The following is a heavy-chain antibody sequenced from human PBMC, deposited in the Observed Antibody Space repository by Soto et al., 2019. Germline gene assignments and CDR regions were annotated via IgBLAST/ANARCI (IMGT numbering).Heavy chain of an antibody. D-gene: IGHD6-19*01. CDR2: TSGGNGNT. Sequence: ASVKVSSNASGYTFTLYTIRLVRQSPRQMLEWIGWTSGGNGNTEYSQKFQGRVTNTRDTSASTDYMELSNLGSEDTGVYYCARDRHSNAWPGHYYYYGLDVWGQGTAVTVSS. J-gene: IGHJ6*02. CDR3: ARDRHSNAWPGHYYYYGLDV. V-gene: IGHV1-3*01. CDR1: GYTFTLYT.